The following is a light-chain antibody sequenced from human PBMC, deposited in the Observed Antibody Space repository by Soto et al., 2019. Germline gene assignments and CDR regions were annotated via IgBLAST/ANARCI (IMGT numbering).Light chain of an antibody. CDR1: QSLRSSY. J-gene: IGKJ4*01. CDR2: GAS. CDR3: QQYDDWLRLT. V-gene: IGKV3-20*01. Sequence: EVVLTQSPNTLSLSPGERATLSCWASQSLRSSYLAWYQRKPGQAPRLLMFGASRRATGIPDRFNGSGSGTDFILTISSLQSEDFAVYFCQQYDDWLRLTFGGGTKVEIK.